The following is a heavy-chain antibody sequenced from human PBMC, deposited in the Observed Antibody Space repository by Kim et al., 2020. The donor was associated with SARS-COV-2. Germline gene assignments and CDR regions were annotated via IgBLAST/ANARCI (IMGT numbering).Heavy chain of an antibody. Sequence: ASVKVSCKASGYTFTSYCLHWVRQAPGQSLEWMGWIDVANTNTHYSENFQGRVTISRDTSATTVYIELSSLRSEDTAVYYCARDGRSLDYYFDYWGQGTLVTVSS. CDR1: GYTFTSYC. J-gene: IGHJ4*02. CDR2: IDVANTNT. CDR3: ARDGRSLDYYFDY. V-gene: IGHV1-3*01.